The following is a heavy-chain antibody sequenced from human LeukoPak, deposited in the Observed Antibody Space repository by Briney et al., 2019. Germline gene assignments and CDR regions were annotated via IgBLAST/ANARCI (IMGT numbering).Heavy chain of an antibody. CDR1: GGTFISYA. Sequence: ASVKVSCKASGGTFISYAISWVRQAPGRGLEWMGRITPIFGIANYAQKFQGRVTITADKSTSTAYMELSSLRSEDTAVYYCARARVVVAATDGMDVWGQGTTVTVSS. CDR3: ARARVVVAATDGMDV. CDR2: ITPIFGIA. J-gene: IGHJ6*02. D-gene: IGHD2-15*01. V-gene: IGHV1-69*04.